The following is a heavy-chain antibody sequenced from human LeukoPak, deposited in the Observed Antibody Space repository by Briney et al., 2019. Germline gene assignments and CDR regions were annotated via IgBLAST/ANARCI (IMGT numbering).Heavy chain of an antibody. Sequence: PGGSLRLSCAASGFTFSSYAMHWVRQAPGKGLEWVAVISYDGSNKYYADSVKGRFTISRDNSKNTLYLQMNSLRAEDTAVYYCARGTKPSQRITMSPCGYWGQGTLVTVSS. CDR1: GFTFSSYA. CDR2: ISYDGSNK. J-gene: IGHJ4*02. CDR3: ARGTKPSQRITMSPCGY. V-gene: IGHV3-30-3*01. D-gene: IGHD3-10*02.